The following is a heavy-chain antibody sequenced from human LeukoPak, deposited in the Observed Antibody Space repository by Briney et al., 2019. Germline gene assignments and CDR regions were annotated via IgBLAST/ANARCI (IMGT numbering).Heavy chain of an antibody. J-gene: IGHJ4*02. Sequence: PGGSLRLSCATSGFTFSYDWMHWVRQAPGKGLVWVARIDTDGSSTTYADSVKGRFTISRDNAKNTLYLQMNSLRAEDTAVYYCARDYDSDYWGQGTLVTVSS. CDR1: GFTFSYDW. CDR2: IDTDGSST. CDR3: ARDYDSDY. D-gene: IGHD3-3*01. V-gene: IGHV3-74*01.